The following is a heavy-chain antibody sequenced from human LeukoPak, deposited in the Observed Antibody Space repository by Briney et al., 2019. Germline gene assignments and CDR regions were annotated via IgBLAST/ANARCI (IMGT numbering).Heavy chain of an antibody. CDR2: ISGSGGST. CDR3: ARVAYGSGNFDY. CDR1: GFTFSTYA. Sequence: PGGSLRLSCVASGFTFSTYAMSWVRQAPGKGLEWVSVISGSGGSTYYADSVKGRFTISRDNSKNTLYLQMNSLRAEDTAVYYCARVAYGSGNFDYWGQGTLVTVSS. D-gene: IGHD3-10*01. J-gene: IGHJ4*02. V-gene: IGHV3-23*01.